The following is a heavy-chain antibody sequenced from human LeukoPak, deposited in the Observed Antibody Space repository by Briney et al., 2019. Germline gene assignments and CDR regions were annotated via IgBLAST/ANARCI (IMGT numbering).Heavy chain of an antibody. CDR1: GYTFTSYY. CDR2: ISAYNGNT. D-gene: IGHD2-2*01. CDR3: ARGNLYQLLDEFDY. V-gene: IGHV1-18*04. Sequence: ASVKVSCKASGYTFTSYYMHWVRQAPGRGLEWMGWISAYNGNTNYAQKLQGRVTMTTDTSTSTAYMELRSLRSDDTAVYYCARGNLYQLLDEFDYWGQGTLVTVSS. J-gene: IGHJ4*02.